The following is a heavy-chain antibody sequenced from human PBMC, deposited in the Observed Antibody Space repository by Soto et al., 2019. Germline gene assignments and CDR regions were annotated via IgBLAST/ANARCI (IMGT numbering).Heavy chain of an antibody. V-gene: IGHV1-18*01. CDR3: AREGDYYDSSGYDFDY. CDR2: ISAYNGNT. J-gene: IGHJ4*02. D-gene: IGHD3-22*01. Sequence: ASVEVSCKASGYTCNSDGMSWVRQAPGEGLEWMGWISAYNGNTNYAQKLQGRVTMTTDTSTSTAYMELRSLRSDDTAVYYCAREGDYYDSSGYDFDYWGQGTLVTVSS. CDR1: GYTCNSDG.